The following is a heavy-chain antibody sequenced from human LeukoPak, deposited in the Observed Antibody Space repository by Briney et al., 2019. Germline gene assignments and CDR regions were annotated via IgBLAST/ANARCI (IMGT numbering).Heavy chain of an antibody. V-gene: IGHV1-24*01. CDR1: GKTLSDLS. Sequence: GAPVKVSCKVSGKTLSDLSIHWLRQPPGKGLEWLGGSDPEDGERIYAQMFQGRVTMTEDTSIDTAYMELSSLRSEDTAVYYCVTGFTTMAVDYFDYWGQGTLVTVSP. J-gene: IGHJ4*02. D-gene: IGHD5-18*01. CDR2: SDPEDGER. CDR3: VTGFTTMAVDYFDY.